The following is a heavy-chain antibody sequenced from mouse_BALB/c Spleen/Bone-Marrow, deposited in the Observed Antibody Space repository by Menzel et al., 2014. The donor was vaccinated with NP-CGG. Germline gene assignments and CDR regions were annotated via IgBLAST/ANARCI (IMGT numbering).Heavy chain of an antibody. CDR1: GYTFTDYW. J-gene: IGHJ1*01. V-gene: IGHV1-69*01. CDR3: ARGTGWYFDV. CDR2: IDTSDSYT. D-gene: IGHD4-1*01. Sequence: VQLQQSGAELVMPGASVKMSCKASGYTFTDYWMHWVKQRPGQGLEWIGAIDTSDSYTSYNQKFKGKATLTVDESSSTAYMQLSSLTSEDPAVYYCARGTGWYFDVWGAGTTVTVSS.